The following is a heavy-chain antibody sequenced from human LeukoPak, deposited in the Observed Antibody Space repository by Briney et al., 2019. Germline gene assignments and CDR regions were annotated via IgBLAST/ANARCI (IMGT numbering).Heavy chain of an antibody. D-gene: IGHD2/OR15-2a*01. CDR3: TTFYHEYSPY. V-gene: IGHV3-15*01. J-gene: IGHJ4*02. CDR1: GFSFMNAW. Sequence: GGSLRLSCAASGFSFMNAWMIWVRQAPGKGLEWVGHIKSNADGGTPDYAAPARGRFTISRDDSKNTLYLQMNSLKTEDTAVYYCTTFYHEYSPYWGRGTLVTVSS. CDR2: IKSNADGGTP.